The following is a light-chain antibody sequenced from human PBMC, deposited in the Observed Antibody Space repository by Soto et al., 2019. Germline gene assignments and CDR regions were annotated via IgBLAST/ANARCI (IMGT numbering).Light chain of an antibody. CDR1: SSDVGGHNF. J-gene: IGLJ2*01. CDR2: EVS. V-gene: IGLV2-14*01. Sequence: QSALTQPASVSGSPGQSITISCTGTSSDVGGHNFVSWYQHHPGKAPKLIIYEVSNRPSGVSNRFSGSKSGNTASLTISGLQAEDEADYYCSSYTSSSTLVFGGGTKVTVL. CDR3: SSYTSSSTLV.